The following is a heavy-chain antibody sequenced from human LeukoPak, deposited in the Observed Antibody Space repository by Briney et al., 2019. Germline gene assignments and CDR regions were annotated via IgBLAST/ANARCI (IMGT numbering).Heavy chain of an antibody. CDR3: ARALRWSTSDAFDI. Sequence: GGSLRLSCAASGFTFSSYSMNWVRQAPGKGLEWVSSISSSSSYIYYADSVKGRFTISRDNAKNSLYLQMNSLRAEDTAVYYCARALRWSTSDAFDIWGQGTMVTVSS. V-gene: IGHV3-21*01. J-gene: IGHJ3*02. CDR1: GFTFSSYS. D-gene: IGHD2-8*02. CDR2: ISSSSSYI.